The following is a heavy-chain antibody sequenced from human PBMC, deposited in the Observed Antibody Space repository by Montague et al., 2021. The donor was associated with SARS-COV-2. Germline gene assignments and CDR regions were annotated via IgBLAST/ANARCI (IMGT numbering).Heavy chain of an antibody. V-gene: IGHV4-59*08. CDR2: IYYSGST. D-gene: IGHD6-19*01. CDR3: ARQSGRLWGIAVAGAFDY. Sequence: SETLSLTCTVSGGSISSYYWSWIRQPPGKGLEWIGYIYYSGSTNXXPSLKSRVTISVDTSKNQFSLKLSSLTAADTAVYYCARQSGRLWGIAVAGAFDYWGQGTLVTVSS. J-gene: IGHJ4*02. CDR1: GGSISSYY.